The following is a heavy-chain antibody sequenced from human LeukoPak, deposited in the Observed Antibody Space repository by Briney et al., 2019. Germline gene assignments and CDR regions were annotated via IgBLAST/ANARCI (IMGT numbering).Heavy chain of an antibody. D-gene: IGHD2-15*01. Sequence: GGSLRLSCAASGFTFSSYEMNWVRQAPGKGLEWVSYISSGGSTIYYADSVKGRFTISRDNAKNSLYLQMNSLRAEDTAVYYCARVVVVVAATRDAFDIWGQGTMVTVSS. CDR1: GFTFSSYE. V-gene: IGHV3-48*03. J-gene: IGHJ3*02. CDR2: ISSGGSTI. CDR3: ARVVVVVAATRDAFDI.